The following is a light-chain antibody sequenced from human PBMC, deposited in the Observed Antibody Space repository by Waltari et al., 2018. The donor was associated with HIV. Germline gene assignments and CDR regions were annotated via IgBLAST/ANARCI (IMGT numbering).Light chain of an antibody. V-gene: IGLV2-23*02. CDR3: CSYATSSTSLYV. CDR2: EVS. CDR1: RSDVGNYNL. Sequence: QSALPQPASVSGSPGQSITISCIGTRSDVGNYNLFPWYQQHPGKAPKLMIYEVSKRPSGVSNRFSGSKSGNTASLTISGLQADDEADYYCCSYATSSTSLYVFGTGTKVTVL. J-gene: IGLJ1*01.